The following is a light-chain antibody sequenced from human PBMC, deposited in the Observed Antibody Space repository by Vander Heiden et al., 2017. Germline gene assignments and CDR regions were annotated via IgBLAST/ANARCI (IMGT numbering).Light chain of an antibody. CDR3: QQYTTTSRFT. CDR1: QSIGSW. V-gene: IGKV1-5*03. CDR2: KAS. Sequence: DIQMTQSPSTLSASVGDRVTITCRASQSIGSWLAWYQQRPGKAPKLLIYKASSLENGVPSRFSGSGSGTVFTLTSSSLQPDDFATYYCQQYTTTSRFTFGPGTTVDVK. J-gene: IGKJ3*01.